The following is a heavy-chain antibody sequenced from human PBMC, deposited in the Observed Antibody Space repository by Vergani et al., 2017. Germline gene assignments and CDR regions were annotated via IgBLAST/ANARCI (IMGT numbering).Heavy chain of an antibody. CDR3: ARGRGSGVDY. D-gene: IGHD3-10*01. V-gene: IGHV4-59*08. J-gene: IGHJ4*02. Sequence: QVQLEESGPGLVKPSETLSLTCTVSGGPFNTYYWSWIRQSPGKGLEWIGYIYSTGSTNYNPSLRSRVSVSVDTSQNQFALKVISVTASDTAVYYCARGRGSGVDYWGQGTLVTVSS. CDR1: GGPFNTYY. CDR2: IYSTGST.